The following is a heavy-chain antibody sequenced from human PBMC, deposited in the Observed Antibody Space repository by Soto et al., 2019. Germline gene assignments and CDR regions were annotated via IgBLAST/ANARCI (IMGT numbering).Heavy chain of an antibody. D-gene: IGHD2-21*01. CDR3: ARDRKVWLRGWGFDP. CDR2: IYYSGST. V-gene: IGHV4-59*01. J-gene: IGHJ5*02. CDR1: GGSIKNYY. Sequence: SETLSLTCSVSGGSIKNYYWNWIRQAPGKGLEWIGYIYYSGSTNYHPSLRGRVTISVDTSKNQFSLKLTSVTAADTAVYYCARDRKVWLRGWGFDPWGQGALVTVSS.